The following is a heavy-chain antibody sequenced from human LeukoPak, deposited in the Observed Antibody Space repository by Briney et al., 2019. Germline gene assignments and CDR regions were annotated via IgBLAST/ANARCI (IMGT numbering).Heavy chain of an antibody. Sequence: PGGSLRLSCAASGFTFSTYAMDWVRQAPGKGLEWVSAISGSGGSTYYADSVKGRFTISRDNSKNTLYLQMNSLRAEDTAVYYCAKDIVGATRPDAFDIWGQGTMVTVSS. J-gene: IGHJ3*02. CDR1: GFTFSTYA. D-gene: IGHD1-26*01. V-gene: IGHV3-23*01. CDR2: ISGSGGST. CDR3: AKDIVGATRPDAFDI.